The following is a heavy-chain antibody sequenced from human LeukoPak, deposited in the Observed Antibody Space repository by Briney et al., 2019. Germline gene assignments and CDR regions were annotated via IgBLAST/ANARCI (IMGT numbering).Heavy chain of an antibody. V-gene: IGHV3-7*01. Sequence: GGSLRLSCAASGFRLGSYWMTWVRQAPGKGLGWVANIKQDGRTAYYVDSVKGRFTISRDNAKNSLYLQMNRLRVEDTAVYYCARVGGSYLRAFDIWGQGTMVTVSS. J-gene: IGHJ3*02. CDR3: ARVGGSYLRAFDI. CDR2: IKQDGRTA. D-gene: IGHD1-26*01. CDR1: GFRLGSYW.